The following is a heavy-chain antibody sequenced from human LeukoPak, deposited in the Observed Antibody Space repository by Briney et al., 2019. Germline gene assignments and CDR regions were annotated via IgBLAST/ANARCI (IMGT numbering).Heavy chain of an antibody. Sequence: GGSLRLSCAASGFTFSSYGMHWVRQAPGKGLEWVAVISYDGSNKYYADSVKGRFTISRDNAKNSLYLQMNSLRAEDTALYYCAKDIGEYGDSIWGQGTMVTVSS. V-gene: IGHV3-30*18. J-gene: IGHJ3*02. CDR3: AKDIGEYGDSI. D-gene: IGHD4-17*01. CDR1: GFTFSSYG. CDR2: ISYDGSNK.